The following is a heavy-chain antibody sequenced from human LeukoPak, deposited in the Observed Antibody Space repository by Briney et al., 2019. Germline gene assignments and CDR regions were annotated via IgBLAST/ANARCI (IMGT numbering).Heavy chain of an antibody. J-gene: IGHJ3*01. V-gene: IGHV3-33*01. CDR2: IWYDGSNT. CDR1: GFTFSTFG. CDR3: ARVFGAWSYMGGFDL. D-gene: IGHD1-26*01. Sequence: GGSLRLSCAASGFTFSTFGMHWVRRAPGKGLEWLALIWYDGSNTYYAASVRGRFTISRDNSKNTLWLQLSSLRAEDTALYYCARVFGAWSYMGGFDLWGPGTMVTVSS.